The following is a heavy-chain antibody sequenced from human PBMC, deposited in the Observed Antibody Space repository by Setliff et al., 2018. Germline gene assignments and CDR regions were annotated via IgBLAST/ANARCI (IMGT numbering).Heavy chain of an antibody. D-gene: IGHD2-21*01. CDR1: GYSFTRYW. J-gene: IGHJ5*02. CDR2: IYPGDSDT. V-gene: IGHV5-51*01. Sequence: RGESLKISCKGSGYSFTRYWIGWVRQMPGKGLEWMGIIYPGDSDTRYSPSFQGQVTISTDTSISTAFLQWNNLKASDTAVYYCARRGERFFNWFDQWGQGTLVTVSS. CDR3: ARRGERFFNWFDQ.